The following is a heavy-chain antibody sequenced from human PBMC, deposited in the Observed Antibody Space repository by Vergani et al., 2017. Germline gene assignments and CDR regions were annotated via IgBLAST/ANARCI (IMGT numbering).Heavy chain of an antibody. J-gene: IGHJ2*01. V-gene: IGHV6-1*01. CDR1: GDSVSSNSAA. CDR2: TYYRSKWYN. CDR3: ARVLADYDSSGYSRVTYWYFDL. D-gene: IGHD3-22*01. Sequence: QVQLQQSGPGLVKPSQTLSLTCAISGDSVSSNSAAWNWIRQSPSRGLEWLGRTYYRSKWYNDYAVSVKSRITINPDTSKNQFSLQLNSVTPEDTAVYYCARVLADYDSSGYSRVTYWYFDLWGRGTLVTVSS.